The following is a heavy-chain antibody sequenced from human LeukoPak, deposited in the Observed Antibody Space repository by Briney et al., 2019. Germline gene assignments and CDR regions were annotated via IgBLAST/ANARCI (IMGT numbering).Heavy chain of an antibody. CDR3: ARGSADYDILTDYYFDY. CDR1: GYTFTSYY. Sequence: ASVKVSRKASGYTFTSYYMHWVRQAPGQGLEWMGIINPSGGSTSYAQKFQGRVTMTRDTSTSTVYMELSSLRSEDTAVYYCARGSADYDILTDYYFDYWGQGTLVTVSS. V-gene: IGHV1-46*01. D-gene: IGHD3-9*01. CDR2: INPSGGST. J-gene: IGHJ4*02.